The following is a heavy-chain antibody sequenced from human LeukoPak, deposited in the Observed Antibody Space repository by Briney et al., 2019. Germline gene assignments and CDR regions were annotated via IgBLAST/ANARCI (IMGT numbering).Heavy chain of an antibody. V-gene: IGHV4-59*12. D-gene: IGHD3-10*01. J-gene: IGHJ3*02. CDR1: GGSISSYY. Sequence: PSETLSLTCTVSGGSISSYYWSWIRQPPGKGLEWIGYIYYSGSTNYNPSLKSRVTISVDTSKNQFSLKLSSVTAADTAVYYCARRARPGSFDIWGQGTMVTVSS. CDR3: ARRARPGSFDI. CDR2: IYYSGST.